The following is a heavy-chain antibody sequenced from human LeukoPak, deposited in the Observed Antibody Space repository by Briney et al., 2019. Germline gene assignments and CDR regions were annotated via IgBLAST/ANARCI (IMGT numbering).Heavy chain of an antibody. CDR3: AKGGVSAVAPHWG. Sequence: PGGSLRLSCAASGFTFDDYAMHWVRQAPGKGLEWVSGISWNSGSISYADSVKGRFTISRDNAKNSLYLQMNSLRAEDTALYYCAKGGVSAVAPHWGWGQGTLVTVSS. CDR2: ISWNSGSI. D-gene: IGHD6-19*01. CDR1: GFTFDDYA. J-gene: IGHJ4*02. V-gene: IGHV3-9*01.